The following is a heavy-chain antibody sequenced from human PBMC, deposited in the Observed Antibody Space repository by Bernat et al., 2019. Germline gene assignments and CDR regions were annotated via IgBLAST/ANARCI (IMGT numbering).Heavy chain of an antibody. CDR1: GFSFKDHW. D-gene: IGHD6-19*01. J-gene: IGHJ4*02. CDR2: TNMDGSEI. Sequence: EVKVVESGGGLVQPGGTLRLSCEVSGFSFKDHWMHWVRQAPGKGLEWVSRTNMDGSEITYADSLRGRFTTSRDNAKSTLFLEMTSLRSDDTAIYYCARDPPVAGGGQGTLVTVSS. CDR3: ARDPPVAG. V-gene: IGHV3-74*01.